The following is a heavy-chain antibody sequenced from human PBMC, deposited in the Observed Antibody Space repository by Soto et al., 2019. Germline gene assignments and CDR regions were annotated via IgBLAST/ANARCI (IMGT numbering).Heavy chain of an antibody. Sequence: GGSLRLSCAASGFTVSSNYMSWVRQAPGKGLEWVSVIYSGGSTYYADSVKGRFTISRDNSKNTLYLQMNSLRAEDTAVYYCARDSLYDTMVRGPYDAFDIWGQGTMVTVSS. CDR3: ARDSLYDTMVRGPYDAFDI. CDR1: GFTVSSNY. CDR2: IYSGGST. J-gene: IGHJ3*02. V-gene: IGHV3-66*01. D-gene: IGHD3-10*01.